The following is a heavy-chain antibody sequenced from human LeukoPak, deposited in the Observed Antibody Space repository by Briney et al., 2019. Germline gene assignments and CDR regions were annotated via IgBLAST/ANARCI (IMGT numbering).Heavy chain of an antibody. J-gene: IGHJ5*02. V-gene: IGHV1-2*02. D-gene: IGHD4-4*01. CDR2: INPNSGGT. CDR3: ARDTVRYANWFDP. Sequence: ASVKVSCKASGGTFSSYAISWVRQAPGQGLEWMGWINPNSGGTNYAQKFQGRVTMTRDTSISTAYMELSRLRSDDTAVYYCARDTVRYANWFDPWGQGTLVTVSS. CDR1: GGTFSSYA.